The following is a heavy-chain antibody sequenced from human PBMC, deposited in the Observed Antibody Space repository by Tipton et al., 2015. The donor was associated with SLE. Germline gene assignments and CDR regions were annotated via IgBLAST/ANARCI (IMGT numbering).Heavy chain of an antibody. V-gene: IGHV4-34*01. CDR2: INHSGST. Sequence: TLSLTCAVYGGSFSGYYWSWIRQPPGKGLEWIGEINHSGSTNYNPSLESRATISVDTSKNQFSLKLSSVTAADTAVYYCAREGVPRTRGFDYWGQGTLVTVSS. J-gene: IGHJ4*02. D-gene: IGHD1-1*01. CDR3: AREGVPRTRGFDY. CDR1: GGSFSGYY.